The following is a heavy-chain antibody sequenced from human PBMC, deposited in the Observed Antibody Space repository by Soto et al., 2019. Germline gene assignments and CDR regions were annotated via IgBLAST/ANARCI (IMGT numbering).Heavy chain of an antibody. D-gene: IGHD2-2*01. J-gene: IGHJ3*02. CDR2: ISWNSGSI. V-gene: IGHV3-9*01. CDR1: GFTFDDYA. Sequence: DVQLVESGGGLVQPGRSLRLSCAASGFTFDDYAMHWVRQAPGKGLEWVSGISWNSGSIGYADSVKGRFTISRDNAKNSLYLQMNSLRAEDTALYYCAKALGEDIVVVPAAMVAFDIWGQGTMVTVSS. CDR3: AKALGEDIVVVPAAMVAFDI.